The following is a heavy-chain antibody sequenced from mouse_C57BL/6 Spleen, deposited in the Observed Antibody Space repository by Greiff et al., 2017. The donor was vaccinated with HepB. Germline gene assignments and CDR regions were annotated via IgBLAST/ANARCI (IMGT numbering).Heavy chain of an antibody. CDR2: IYIGNGYT. J-gene: IGHJ1*03. D-gene: IGHD1-1*01. CDR1: GYTFTSYG. Sequence: VQLQQSGAELVRPGSSVKMSCKTSGYTFTSYGINWVKQRPGQGLEWIGYIYIGNGYTEYNEKFKGKATLTSDTSSSTAYMQLSSLTSEDSSIYFCARSYYGSSYGGLSYWYFDVWGTGTTVTVSS. V-gene: IGHV1-58*01. CDR3: ARSYYGSSYGGLSYWYFDV.